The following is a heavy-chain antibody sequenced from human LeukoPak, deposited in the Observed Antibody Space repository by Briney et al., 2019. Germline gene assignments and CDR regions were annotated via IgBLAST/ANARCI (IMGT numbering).Heavy chain of an antibody. D-gene: IGHD3-10*01. CDR2: IRSKLYGGTT. CDR1: GFIFGDYA. J-gene: IGHJ4*02. CDR3: TTDPTPMVRGPPSDY. Sequence: PGGSLRLSCTTSGFIFGDYAMSWVRQAPGKGLEWVGFIRSKLYGGTTEYAASVKGRFTISSDDSKNTLYLQMNSLKTEDTAVYYCTTDPTPMVRGPPSDYWGQGTLVTVSS. V-gene: IGHV3-49*04.